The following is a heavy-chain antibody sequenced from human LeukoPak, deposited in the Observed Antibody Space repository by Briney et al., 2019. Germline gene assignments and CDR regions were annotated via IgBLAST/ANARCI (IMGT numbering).Heavy chain of an antibody. CDR2: IYYSGST. J-gene: IGHJ5*02. CDR3: ARVADCSSTSCYAGNWFDP. V-gene: IGHV4-61*05. CDR1: GVSISSSSYY. Sequence: WETLSLTCTVSGVSISSSSYYWSWIRQPPGKGLEWIGYIYYSGSTNYNPSLKSRVTISVDTSKNQFSLKLSSVTAADTAVYYCARVADCSSTSCYAGNWFDPWGQGTLVTVSS. D-gene: IGHD2-2*01.